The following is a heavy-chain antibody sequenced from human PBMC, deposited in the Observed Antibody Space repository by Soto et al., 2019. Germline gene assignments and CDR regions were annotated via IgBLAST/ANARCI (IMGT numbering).Heavy chain of an antibody. J-gene: IGHJ4*02. Sequence: KPGGSLRLSCAASGFTFSSYSMNWVRQAPGKGLEWVSSISSSSSYIYYADSVKGRFTISRDNAKNSLYLQMNSLRAEDTAVYYCARDRITMIVVAPFDYWGQGTLVTAPQ. CDR3: ARDRITMIVVAPFDY. CDR2: ISSSSSYI. V-gene: IGHV3-21*01. D-gene: IGHD3-22*01. CDR1: GFTFSSYS.